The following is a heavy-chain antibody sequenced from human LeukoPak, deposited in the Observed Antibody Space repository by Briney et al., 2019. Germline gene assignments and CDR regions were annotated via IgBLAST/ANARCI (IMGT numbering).Heavy chain of an antibody. CDR3: ARDEARYSSGYYPNWFDP. V-gene: IGHV1-69*01. CDR1: GGTFSSYA. J-gene: IGHJ5*02. D-gene: IGHD3-22*01. Sequence: SVKVSCKASGGTFSSYAISWVRQAPGQGLEWMGGIIPIFGTANYAQKFQGRVTITADESTSTAYMELSSLRSEDTAVYYCARDEARYSSGYYPNWFDPWGQGTLVTVSS. CDR2: IIPIFGTA.